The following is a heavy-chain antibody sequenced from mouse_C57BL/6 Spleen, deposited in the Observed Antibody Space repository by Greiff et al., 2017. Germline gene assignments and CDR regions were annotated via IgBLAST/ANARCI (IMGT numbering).Heavy chain of an antibody. CDR1: GFSITSGYY. Sequence: EVHLVESGPGLVKPSQSLSLTCSVTGFSITSGYYWNWIRQFPGNKLEWMGYINYDGSNNYNPSLKNRISITRDTSKNQFFLKLNSVTTEDTATYYCARQDYSNPAAYWGQGTLVTVSA. J-gene: IGHJ3*01. CDR2: INYDGSN. CDR3: ARQDYSNPAAY. V-gene: IGHV3-6*01. D-gene: IGHD2-5*01.